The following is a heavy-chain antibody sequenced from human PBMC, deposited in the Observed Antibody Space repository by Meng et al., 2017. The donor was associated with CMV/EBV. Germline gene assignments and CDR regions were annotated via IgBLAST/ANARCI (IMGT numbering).Heavy chain of an antibody. CDR3: ARDSACRGGSCYLTGYYFDY. CDR1: GYTFTSYG. D-gene: IGHD2-15*01. Sequence: ASVKVSCKASGYTFTSYGISWVRQAPGQGLEWMGWISAYNGNTNYAQKLQGRVTMTTDTSTSTAYMELRSLRPDDTAVYYCARDSACRGGSCYLTGYYFDYWGQGTLVTVSS. V-gene: IGHV1-18*01. J-gene: IGHJ4*02. CDR2: ISAYNGNT.